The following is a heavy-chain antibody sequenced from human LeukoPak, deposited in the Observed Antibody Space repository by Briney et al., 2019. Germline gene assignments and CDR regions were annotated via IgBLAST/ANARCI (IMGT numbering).Heavy chain of an antibody. V-gene: IGHV3-21*01. CDR2: ISSSSYI. CDR3: AREAAYSSSSGFDY. CDR1: GFTFSSYS. J-gene: IGHJ4*02. Sequence: GGSLRLSCAASGFTFSSYSMNWVRQAPGKGLEWVSSISSSSYIYYADSVKGRFTISRDNAKNSLYLQMNSLRAEDTAVYYCAREAAYSSSSGFDYWGQGTLVTVSS. D-gene: IGHD6-6*01.